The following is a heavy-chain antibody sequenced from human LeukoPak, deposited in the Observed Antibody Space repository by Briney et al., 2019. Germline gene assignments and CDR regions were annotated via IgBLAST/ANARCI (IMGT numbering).Heavy chain of an antibody. CDR2: VNTDNTKS. Sequence: ASVKVSCKTSGHIFTTHYIHWMRQAPAQRLEWLGRVNTDNTKSEYSQKFQGRVIITRDTSASTAYMEMSGLRSEDTAMYYCAMSVEMAAIPSFDYWGQGTLVTVSS. CDR1: GHIFTTHY. CDR3: AMSVEMAAIPSFDY. D-gene: IGHD5-24*01. J-gene: IGHJ4*02. V-gene: IGHV1-3*04.